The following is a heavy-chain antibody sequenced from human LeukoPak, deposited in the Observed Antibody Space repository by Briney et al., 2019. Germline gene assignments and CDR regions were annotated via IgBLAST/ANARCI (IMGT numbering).Heavy chain of an antibody. CDR1: GGSISSSSYY. V-gene: IGHV4-39*01. Sequence: SETLSLTCTVPGGSISSSSYYWGWIRQPPGKGLEWIGSIYYSGSTYYNPSLKSRVTISVDTSKNQFSLKLSSVTAADTAVYYCARYSSFGNWFDPWGQGTLVTVSS. D-gene: IGHD6-6*01. J-gene: IGHJ5*02. CDR3: ARYSSFGNWFDP. CDR2: IYYSGST.